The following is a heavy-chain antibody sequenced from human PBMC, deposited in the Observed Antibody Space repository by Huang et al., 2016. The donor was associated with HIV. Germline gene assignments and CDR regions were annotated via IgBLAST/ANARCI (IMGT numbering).Heavy chain of an antibody. D-gene: IGHD2-15*01. CDR1: GFLFTTFT. CDR2: ISVSGSSI. J-gene: IGHJ4*03. CDR3: ARGGPVGYFNL. Sequence: EVQLEESGGALVKPGGSLRLSCAATGFLFTTFTMHWVRQVPGKGVEWVSSISVSGSSIYYADAVKGRFTISRDNTKKSLYLQMSSLSVDDTAFYFCARGGPVGYFNLWGHGTLVSVSS. V-gene: IGHV3-21*01.